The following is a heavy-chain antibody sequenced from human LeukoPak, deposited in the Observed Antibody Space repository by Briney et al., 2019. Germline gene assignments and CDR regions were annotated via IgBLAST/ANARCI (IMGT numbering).Heavy chain of an antibody. V-gene: IGHV3-23*01. D-gene: IGHD1-26*01. CDR2: ITNNGAIT. Sequence: GGTLRLSCVASGYTFTTYGMSWVRQAPGKGLEWVSGITNNGAITYYADSVKGRFTISRDNSKNTLYLQTNSLRVEDTAVYCCAKSAEASGSYGQWYDYWGQGTLVTVSS. CDR3: AKSAEASGSYGQWYDY. J-gene: IGHJ4*02. CDR1: GYTFTTYG.